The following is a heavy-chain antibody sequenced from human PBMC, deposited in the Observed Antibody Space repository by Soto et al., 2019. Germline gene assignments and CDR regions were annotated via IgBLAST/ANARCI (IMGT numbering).Heavy chain of an antibody. J-gene: IGHJ4*02. V-gene: IGHV4-39*01. CDR2: IYYSGNT. D-gene: IGHD5-12*01. Sequence: PSETLSLTCTVSGGSISDTSYYWGWIRQPPGKGLEWIANIYYSGNTFYNPSLKSRVTISVDTSKNQFSLRLTSVTAADTAVYYCARLGGQMATDYWGQGSQVTVSS. CDR1: GGSISDTSYY. CDR3: ARLGGQMATDY.